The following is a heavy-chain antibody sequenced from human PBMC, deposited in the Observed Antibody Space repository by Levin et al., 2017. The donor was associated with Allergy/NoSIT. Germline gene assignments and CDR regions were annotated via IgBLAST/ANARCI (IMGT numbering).Heavy chain of an antibody. CDR3: ARDHDGEDEYFDF. Sequence: GESLKISCAASGFTFRTFWMSWVRQAPGKGPEWVANIKQDGSDKYYVDSVEGRFTVSRDNAKHSLYLQMNSLRVEDTAVYYCARDHDGEDEYFDFWGQGTLVTVSS. CDR2: IKQDGSDK. D-gene: IGHD3-10*01. J-gene: IGHJ4*02. V-gene: IGHV3-7*01. CDR1: GFTFRTFW.